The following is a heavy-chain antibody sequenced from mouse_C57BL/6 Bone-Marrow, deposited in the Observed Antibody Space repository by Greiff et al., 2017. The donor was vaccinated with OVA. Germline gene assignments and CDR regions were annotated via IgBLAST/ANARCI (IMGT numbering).Heavy chain of an antibody. D-gene: IGHD2-10*02. J-gene: IGHJ2*01. CDR1: GYTFTSYW. Sequence: VQLQQPGAELVRPGSSVKLSCKASGYTFTSYWMDWVKQRPGQGLEWIGNIYPSDSETHYNQKFKDKATLTVDKSSSTAYMQLSRLTSEDSAVYYCARYSIYFDYWGQGTTLTVSS. CDR3: ARYSIYFDY. V-gene: IGHV1-61*01. CDR2: IYPSDSET.